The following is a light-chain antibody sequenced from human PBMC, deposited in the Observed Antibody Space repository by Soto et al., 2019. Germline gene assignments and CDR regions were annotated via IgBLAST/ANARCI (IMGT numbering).Light chain of an antibody. CDR3: SSYTSSSPL. CDR1: SSDVGGYNY. CDR2: DVS. J-gene: IGLJ2*01. Sequence: QSALTQPASVSGSPGQSINISCTGTSSDVGGYNYVSWYQQHPGKAPKLMIYDVSNRPSGVSNRFSGSKSGNTASLTISGLQAEDEADYYCSSYTSSSPLFGGGTKLTVL. V-gene: IGLV2-14*01.